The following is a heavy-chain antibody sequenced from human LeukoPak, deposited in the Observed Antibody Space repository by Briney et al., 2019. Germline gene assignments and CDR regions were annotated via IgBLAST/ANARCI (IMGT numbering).Heavy chain of an antibody. J-gene: IGHJ4*02. Sequence: GGSLRLSCAASGFTFSSYRMSWVRQAPGKGLEWVAHIKEDESDEYYVDSVRGRFTASRDNAKNSVNLQMNSLRVEDTAVYYCARWRGRQSEFDYWGQGTLVTVSS. CDR2: IKEDESDE. CDR1: GFTFSSYR. CDR3: ARWRGRQSEFDY. D-gene: IGHD1-1*01. V-gene: IGHV3-7*01.